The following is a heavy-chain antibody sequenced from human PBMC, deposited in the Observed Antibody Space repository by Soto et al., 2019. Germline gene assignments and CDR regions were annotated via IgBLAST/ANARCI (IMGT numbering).Heavy chain of an antibody. CDR1: GFTFSSYW. CDR2: INQDGSKK. CDR3: SRSLDS. Sequence: GGSLRLSCAASGFTFSSYWMDWVRQTPGKGLEWVANINQDGSKKNYVDSVKGRFTISRDNAKSSLYLQMSSLTAEDSAMYYCSRSLDSWGQGTLVTVSS. J-gene: IGHJ4*02. V-gene: IGHV3-7*01.